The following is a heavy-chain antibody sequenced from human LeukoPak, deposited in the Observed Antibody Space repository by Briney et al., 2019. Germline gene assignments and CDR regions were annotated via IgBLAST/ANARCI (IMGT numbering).Heavy chain of an antibody. V-gene: IGHV4-39*07. CDR1: GGSISSSSYY. D-gene: IGHD6-13*01. J-gene: IGHJ3*02. CDR3: ARWGIAAAGTSDAFDI. Sequence: SETLSLTCTVSGGSISSSSYYWGWIRQPPGKGLEWIGSIYYSGSTYYNPSLKSRVTISVDTSKNQFSLKLSSVTAADTAVYYCARWGIAAAGTSDAFDIWGQGTMVTVSS. CDR2: IYYSGST.